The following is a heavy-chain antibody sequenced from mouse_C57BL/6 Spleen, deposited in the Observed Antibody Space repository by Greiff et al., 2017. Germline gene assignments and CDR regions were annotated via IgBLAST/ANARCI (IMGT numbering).Heavy chain of an antibody. CDR1: GYTFSSYA. V-gene: IGHV5-9-1*02. Sequence: EVHLVESGEGLVKPGGSLKLSCAASGYTFSSYAMSWVRQTPEKRLEWVGYISSGGDYIYYADTVKGRFTMCRDNTKNTLYMQMSSLKSEETAMYYCTRGAGNSFDYWGQGTTLTVSS. J-gene: IGHJ2*01. CDR2: ISSGGDYI. CDR3: TRGAGNSFDY.